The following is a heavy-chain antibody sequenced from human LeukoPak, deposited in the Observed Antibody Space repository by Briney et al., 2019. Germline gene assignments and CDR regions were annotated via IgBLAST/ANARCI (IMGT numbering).Heavy chain of an antibody. D-gene: IGHD3-16*02. Sequence: ASVKVSFKATGYTFTSYGSSWVRQAPGQGLEWMGWISAYNGNTNYAQKLQGRVTMTTDTSTSTAYMELRSLRSDDTAVYYCARVTEDSIMITFGGVISEGSYGMYFWGQGTTVTVSS. CDR2: ISAYNGNT. J-gene: IGHJ6*02. CDR1: GYTFTSYG. V-gene: IGHV1-18*01. CDR3: ARVTEDSIMITFGGVISEGSYGMYF.